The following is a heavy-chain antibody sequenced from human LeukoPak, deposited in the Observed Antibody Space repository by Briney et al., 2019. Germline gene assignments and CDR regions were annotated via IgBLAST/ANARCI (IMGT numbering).Heavy chain of an antibody. CDR3: AKTPRYSSGWYGGDNWFDP. V-gene: IGHV3-23*01. CDR1: GFTFSRYA. D-gene: IGHD6-19*01. Sequence: GSLRLSCAASGFTFSRYAMSWVRQAPGKGLEWVSAISGSGGSTYYADPVKGRFTISRDNSKNTLYLQMNSLRAEDTAVYYCAKTPRYSSGWYGGDNWFDPWGQGTLVTVSS. J-gene: IGHJ5*02. CDR2: ISGSGGST.